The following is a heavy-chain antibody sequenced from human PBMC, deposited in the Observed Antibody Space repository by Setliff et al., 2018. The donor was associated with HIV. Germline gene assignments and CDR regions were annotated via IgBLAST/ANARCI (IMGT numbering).Heavy chain of an antibody. D-gene: IGHD3-10*01. Sequence: PSETLSLTCTVSGGSISSGGYYWSWIRQHPGKGLEWIGYIYYSGSTYYNPSLKSRVTMPVDTSKNQFSLKLSSVTAADTAVYYCARARGLLPYYYLDVWGKGTTVTVSS. CDR1: GGSISSGGYY. J-gene: IGHJ6*03. V-gene: IGHV4-31*03. CDR3: ARARGLLPYYYLDV. CDR2: IYYSGST.